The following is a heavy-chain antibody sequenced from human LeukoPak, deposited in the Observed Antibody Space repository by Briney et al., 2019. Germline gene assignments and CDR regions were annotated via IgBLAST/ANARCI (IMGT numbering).Heavy chain of an antibody. CDR3: ARANYDDSSSQH. Sequence: GGSLRLSCTASGFTFSTYEMDWVRQAPGQGLEWISYISSSGSSIYYADSVKGRFTISRDNAKNSLYLQMNSLRAEDTAVYYCARANYDDSSSQHWGQGTLVTVSS. D-gene: IGHD3-22*01. CDR1: GFTFSTYE. CDR2: ISSSGSSI. V-gene: IGHV3-48*03. J-gene: IGHJ1*01.